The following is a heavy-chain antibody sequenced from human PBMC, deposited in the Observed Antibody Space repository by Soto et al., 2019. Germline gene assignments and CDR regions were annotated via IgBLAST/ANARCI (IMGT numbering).Heavy chain of an antibody. Sequence: SVKVSCKASGFTFTSSAVQWVRQARGQRLEWIGWIVVGSGNTNYAQKFQERVTITRDMSTSTAYMELNSLRAEDTAVYYCARVRGGGYYYYGMDVWGQGTTVTVSS. D-gene: IGHD6-25*01. J-gene: IGHJ6*02. CDR3: ARVRGGGYYYYGMDV. CDR1: GFTFTSSA. CDR2: IVVGSGNT. V-gene: IGHV1-58*01.